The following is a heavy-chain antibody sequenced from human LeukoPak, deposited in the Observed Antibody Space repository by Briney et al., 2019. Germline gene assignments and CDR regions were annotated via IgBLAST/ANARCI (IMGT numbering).Heavy chain of an antibody. J-gene: IGHJ4*02. Sequence: PGGSLRLSCAASGFTFSSYAMSWFRQAPGKGLEWVSAISGSGGSTYYADSVKGRFTISRDNSKNTLYLQMNSLRAEDTAVYYCAKGYCTSTSCPLGYWGQGTLVTVSS. CDR2: ISGSGGST. CDR3: AKGYCTSTSCPLGY. V-gene: IGHV3-23*01. CDR1: GFTFSSYA. D-gene: IGHD2-2*01.